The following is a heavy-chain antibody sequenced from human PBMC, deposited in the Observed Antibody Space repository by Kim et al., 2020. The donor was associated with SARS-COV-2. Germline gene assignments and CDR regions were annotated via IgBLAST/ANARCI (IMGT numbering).Heavy chain of an antibody. D-gene: IGHD6-13*01. CDR2: ISGSGDIT. J-gene: IGHJ4*02. CDR3: ANPRQPDY. V-gene: IGHV3-23*01. CDR1: GFTFSNYG. Sequence: GGSLRLSCAASGFTFSNYGMTWVRQAPGKGLEWVSGISGSGDITRYADSVKGRFTISRDNSKNALYLQMSNLRAEDTAIYYCANPRQPDYWGQGTLGTVS.